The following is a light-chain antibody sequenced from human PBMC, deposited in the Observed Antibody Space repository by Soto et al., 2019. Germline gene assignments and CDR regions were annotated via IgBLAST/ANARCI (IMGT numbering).Light chain of an antibody. CDR3: QQYFSYPLT. Sequence: DIQMTQSPSTLSASVGDRVTITCRASQSISSWLAWYQQKPGKASKLLIYKASSLDSGVPSRFGDSGPGTEFTHTISSLQPDDFATYYCQQYFSYPLTFGGGTKVQIK. V-gene: IGKV1-5*03. CDR1: QSISSW. CDR2: KAS. J-gene: IGKJ4*01.